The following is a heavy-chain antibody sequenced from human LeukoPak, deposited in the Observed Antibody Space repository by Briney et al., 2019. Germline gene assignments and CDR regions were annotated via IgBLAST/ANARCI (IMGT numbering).Heavy chain of an antibody. J-gene: IGHJ4*02. CDR3: ARDYYDSSGYSHVVRYFDY. D-gene: IGHD3-22*01. CDR2: IIPIFGTA. CDR1: GFTFSSYG. Sequence: GGSLRLSCAASGFTFSSYGMHWVRQAPGQGLEWMGGIIPIFGTANYAQKFQGRVTITADESTSTAYMELSSLRSEDTAVYYCARDYYDSSGYSHVVRYFDYWGQGTLVTVSS. V-gene: IGHV1-69*01.